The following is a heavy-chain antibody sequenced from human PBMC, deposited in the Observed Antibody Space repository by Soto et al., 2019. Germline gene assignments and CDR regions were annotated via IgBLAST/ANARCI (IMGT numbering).Heavy chain of an antibody. V-gene: IGHV3-7*01. CDR3: VRDRQPTVWGGLDS. Sequence: EVQLVESGGGLVQPGGSLRLSCAASGFTFSSYWMTWVRHAPGKGLEWVANIKQDGSGQYYLDSVKGRFTISRDNAKNSLYLQMNSLRAEDTAVYYCVRDRQPTVWGGLDSWGQGTLVTVSS. CDR1: GFTFSSYW. J-gene: IGHJ4*02. D-gene: IGHD3-10*02. CDR2: IKQDGSGQ.